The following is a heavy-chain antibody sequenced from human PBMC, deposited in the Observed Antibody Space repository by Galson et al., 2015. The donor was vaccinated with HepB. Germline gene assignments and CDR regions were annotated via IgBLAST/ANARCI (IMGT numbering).Heavy chain of an antibody. V-gene: IGHV3-30*18. CDR1: GFTFSSYG. D-gene: IGHD3-9*01. J-gene: IGHJ4*02. CDR3: AKAPGGDVLTGMR. CDR2: ISYDGSNK. Sequence: SLRLSCAVSGFTFSSYGMHWVRQALGKGLEWVALISYDGSNKYYADSVKGRFTISRENSKNTLYLQMNSLRAEDTAVYYCAKAPGGDVLTGMRWGQGTLVTVSS.